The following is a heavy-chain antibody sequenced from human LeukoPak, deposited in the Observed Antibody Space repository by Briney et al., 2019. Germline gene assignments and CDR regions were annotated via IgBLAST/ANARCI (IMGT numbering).Heavy chain of an antibody. CDR1: GFTFSSYG. V-gene: IGHV3-30*18. CDR3: AKGSSSSETGAIY. D-gene: IGHD6-6*01. Sequence: GGSLRLSCAASGFTFSSYGMHWVRQAPGKGLEWVAVISYDGSNKYYADSVKGRFTISRDNSKNTLYLQMNSLRAEDTAVYYCAKGSSSSETGAIYWGQGTLVTVSS. J-gene: IGHJ4*02. CDR2: ISYDGSNK.